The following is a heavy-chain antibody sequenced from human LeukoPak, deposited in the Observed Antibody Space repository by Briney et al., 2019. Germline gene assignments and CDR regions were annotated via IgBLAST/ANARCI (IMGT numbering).Heavy chain of an antibody. V-gene: IGHV1-46*01. Sequence: ASVKVSCKASGYTFTSYYMHWVRQAPGQGLEWMGIINPSGGSTGYAQKFQGRVTMTRDTSTSTVYMELSSLRSEDTAVYYCASPYCSGGSCYGMDVWGQGTTVTVSS. CDR2: INPSGGST. D-gene: IGHD2-15*01. J-gene: IGHJ6*02. CDR3: ASPYCSGGSCYGMDV. CDR1: GYTFTSYY.